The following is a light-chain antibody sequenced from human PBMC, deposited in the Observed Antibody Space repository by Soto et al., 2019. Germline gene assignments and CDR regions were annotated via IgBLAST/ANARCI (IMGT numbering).Light chain of an antibody. Sequence: QSVLTQPRSVSGSPGQSVTISCTGTSSDVGAYNAVPWYQQNPGKAPKFMIYDVTKRSSGVPDRFSGSKSGNTASLTISGLQAEDEADYYCFSYAGNYIYVFGTGTKVTVL. V-gene: IGLV2-11*01. J-gene: IGLJ1*01. CDR3: FSYAGNYIYV. CDR1: SSDVGAYNA. CDR2: DVT.